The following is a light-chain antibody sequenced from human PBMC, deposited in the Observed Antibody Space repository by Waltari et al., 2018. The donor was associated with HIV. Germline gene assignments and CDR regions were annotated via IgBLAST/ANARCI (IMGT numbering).Light chain of an antibody. CDR2: GNS. J-gene: IGLJ2*01. V-gene: IGLV1-40*01. CDR3: QSYDSSLSGHVV. CDR1: SPTIGAGYD. Sequence: QSVLTQPPSVSGAPGQRVTIPCTGGSPTIGAGYDVHWYQQLPGTAPKLLIYGNSNRPSGVPDRFSGSKSGTSASLAITGLQAEDEADYYCQSYDSSLSGHVVFGGGTKLTVL.